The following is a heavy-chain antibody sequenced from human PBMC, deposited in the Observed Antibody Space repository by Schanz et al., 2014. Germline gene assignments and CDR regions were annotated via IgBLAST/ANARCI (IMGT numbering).Heavy chain of an antibody. Sequence: GQLLESGGGLIQPGGSLRLSCAASGFTFSDYYMSWIRQAPGKGLEWVSYISGTTTYTNYADSVKGRFTISRDNAKNSLYLQMNSLRAEDTAVYYCAIIGVMVAVAGTRADYWGQGTLVTVSS. V-gene: IGHV3-11*03. CDR2: ISGTTTYT. CDR1: GFTFSDYY. D-gene: IGHD6-19*01. J-gene: IGHJ4*02. CDR3: AIIGVMVAVAGTRADY.